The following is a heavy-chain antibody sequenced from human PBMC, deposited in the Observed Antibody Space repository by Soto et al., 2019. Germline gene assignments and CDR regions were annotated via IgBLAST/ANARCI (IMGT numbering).Heavy chain of an antibody. J-gene: IGHJ6*02. CDR1: GGSISSYY. Sequence: PSETLSLTCTVSGGSISSYYWSWIRQPPGKGLEWIGYIYYSGSTNYNPSLKGRVTISVDTSKNQFSLKLSSVTAADTAVYYCARDLHARNDGNYYGMDVWGQGTTVTVSS. V-gene: IGHV4-59*01. CDR2: IYYSGST. D-gene: IGHD1-1*01. CDR3: ARDLHARNDGNYYGMDV.